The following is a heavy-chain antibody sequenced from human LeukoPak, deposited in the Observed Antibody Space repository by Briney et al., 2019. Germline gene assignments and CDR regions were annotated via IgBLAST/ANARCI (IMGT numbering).Heavy chain of an antibody. D-gene: IGHD4-17*01. J-gene: IGHJ6*03. CDR2: IYYSGST. V-gene: IGHV4-59*01. Sequence: SETLSLTCTVSGGSISSYYWSWIRQPPGKGLEWIGYIYYSGSTNYNPSLKSRVTISVDTSKNQFSLRLSSVTAADTAVYYCARVPTGPQGYYYYMDVGGKGTTVTVSS. CDR1: GGSISSYY. CDR3: ARVPTGPQGYYYYMDV.